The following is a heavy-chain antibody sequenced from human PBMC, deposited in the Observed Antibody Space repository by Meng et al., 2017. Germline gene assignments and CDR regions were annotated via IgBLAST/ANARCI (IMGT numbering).Heavy chain of an antibody. D-gene: IGHD5-18*01. CDR1: GYTFTSYY. CDR3: ARDLGIQLWFTSTIAADY. J-gene: IGHJ4*02. Sequence: ASVKVSCKASGYTFTSYYMHWVRQAPGQGLEWMGIINPSGGSTSYAQKFQGRVTMTRDTSTSTVCMELSSLRSEDTAVYYCARDLGIQLWFTSTIAADYWGQGTLVTVSS. V-gene: IGHV1-46*01. CDR2: INPSGGST.